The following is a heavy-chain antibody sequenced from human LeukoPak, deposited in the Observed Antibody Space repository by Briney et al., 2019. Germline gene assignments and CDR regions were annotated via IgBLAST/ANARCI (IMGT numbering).Heavy chain of an antibody. Sequence: GGSLRLSCVGSGFSFSSDSMHWVRQAPGKGLEWVSGIGWNSGSIYYADSVKGRFTISRDNAKNSLYLQMNSLRPEDTAFYYCVKDMGNSSLLYGMDVWGQGTTVTVSS. D-gene: IGHD6-13*01. CDR3: VKDMGNSSLLYGMDV. J-gene: IGHJ6*02. V-gene: IGHV3-9*01. CDR2: IGWNSGSI. CDR1: GFSFSSDS.